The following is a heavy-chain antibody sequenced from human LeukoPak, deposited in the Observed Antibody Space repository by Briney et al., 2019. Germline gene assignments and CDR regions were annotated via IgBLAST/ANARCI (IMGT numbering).Heavy chain of an antibody. J-gene: IGHJ5*02. CDR2: ISAYNGNT. CDR3: ARDVPPGSWTKSIAARLGWFDP. V-gene: IGHV1-18*01. CDR1: GYTFTSYG. Sequence: GASVKVSCKASGYTFTSYGISWVRQAPGQGLEWMGWISAYNGNTNYAQKLQGRVTMTTDTSTSTAYMELRSLRSDDTAVYYCARDVPPGSWTKSIAARLGWFDPWGQGTLVTVSS. D-gene: IGHD6-6*01.